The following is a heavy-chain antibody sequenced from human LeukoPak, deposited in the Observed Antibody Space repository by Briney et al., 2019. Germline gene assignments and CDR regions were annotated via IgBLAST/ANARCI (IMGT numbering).Heavy chain of an antibody. V-gene: IGHV4-59*08. J-gene: IGHJ4*02. Sequence: SETLSLTCTVSGGSISSYYWSWIRQPPGKGLEWIGYIYYSGSTNYIPSLKSRVTISVDTSKNQFSLKLSSVTAADTAVYYCASSGPGREIAFDYWGQGTLVTVSS. CDR3: ASSGPGREIAFDY. CDR1: GGSISSYY. D-gene: IGHD5-24*01. CDR2: IYYSGST.